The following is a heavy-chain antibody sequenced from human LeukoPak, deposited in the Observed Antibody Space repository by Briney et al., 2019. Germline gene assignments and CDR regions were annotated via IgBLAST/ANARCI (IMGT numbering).Heavy chain of an antibody. Sequence: SETLSLTCTVSGGSISSSSYYWSWIRQPAGKGLEWIGRIYTSGSTNYNPSLKSRVTMSVDTSKNQFSLKLSSVTAADTAVYYCARSVGYCSGGSCLDFDYWGQGTLVTVSS. D-gene: IGHD2-15*01. J-gene: IGHJ4*02. CDR3: ARSVGYCSGGSCLDFDY. V-gene: IGHV4-61*02. CDR2: IYTSGST. CDR1: GGSISSSSYY.